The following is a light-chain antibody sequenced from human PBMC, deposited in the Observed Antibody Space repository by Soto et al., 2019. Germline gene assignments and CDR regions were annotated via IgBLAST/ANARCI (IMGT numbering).Light chain of an antibody. J-gene: IGLJ2*01. Sequence: QSVVTQPPSASGTPGQRVTISCSGSSSNIGSNTVNWYQQLPGTAPKLLIYSNNQRPSGVPDPFSGSTSGTSASLAISGLQSEDEADYYCAAWDDSLNGVVFVGGTKLTVL. CDR3: AAWDDSLNGVV. CDR1: SSNIGSNT. V-gene: IGLV1-44*01. CDR2: SNN.